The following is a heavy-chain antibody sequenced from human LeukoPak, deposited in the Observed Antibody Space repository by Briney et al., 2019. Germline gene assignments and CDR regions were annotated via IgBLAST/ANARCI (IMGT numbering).Heavy chain of an antibody. Sequence: PSETLSLTCTVSGYSISSGYYWGWIRQPPGKGLEWIGSIYHSGTTYYNPSLESRVTISADTSKNQFSLKLSSVTAADTAIYYCARDELGYCSGGGSCSYFDYWGQGILVTVSS. J-gene: IGHJ4*02. CDR1: GYSISSGYY. D-gene: IGHD2-15*01. CDR2: IYHSGTT. V-gene: IGHV4-38-2*02. CDR3: ARDELGYCSGGGSCSYFDY.